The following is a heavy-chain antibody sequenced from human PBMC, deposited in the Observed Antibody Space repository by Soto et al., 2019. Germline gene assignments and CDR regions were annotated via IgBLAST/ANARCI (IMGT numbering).Heavy chain of an antibody. CDR2: INAGSGNT. CDR1: GYTFTTYS. D-gene: IGHD3-10*01. CDR3: ARVPPWGYSGSYYIQHLNP. V-gene: IGHV1-3*01. Sequence: GASVKVSCKASGYTFTTYSIHWVRQAPGQSLEWMGWINAGSGNTKYSQKFQGRVTITKDSSATTFYMDLSSLGSEDTAVYYCARVPPWGYSGSYYIQHLNPWGQGTMVTV. J-gene: IGHJ5*02.